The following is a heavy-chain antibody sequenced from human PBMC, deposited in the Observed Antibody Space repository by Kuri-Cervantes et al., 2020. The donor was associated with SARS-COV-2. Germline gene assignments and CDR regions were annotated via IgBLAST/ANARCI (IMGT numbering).Heavy chain of an antibody. CDR3: ARDGPDNTNPDY. CDR2: ICSSSSCA. D-gene: IGHD1-1*01. Sequence: LSLTWAASGFTFSTYSMNWVRQAPGKGLEWVSSICSSSSCAYYADSVKGRFTISRDNTKNSLYLQMNSLRAEDTAIYYCARDGPDNTNPDYWGQGTLVTVSS. CDR1: GFTFSTYS. J-gene: IGHJ4*02. V-gene: IGHV3-21*01.